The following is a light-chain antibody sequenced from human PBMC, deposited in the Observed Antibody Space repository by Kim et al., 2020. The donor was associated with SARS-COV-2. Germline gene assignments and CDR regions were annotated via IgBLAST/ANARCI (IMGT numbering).Light chain of an antibody. V-gene: IGLV3-25*03. CDR3: QSADSSGTHVV. CDR1: ALPKQY. J-gene: IGLJ2*01. Sequence: SYELTQPPSVSVSPGQTARISCSGDALPKQYAYWYQQKPGQAPVLVIYKDTERPSGIPERFSGSSSGTTVTLTISRVQAEDEADYYCQSADSSGTHVVFGGGTKLTVL. CDR2: KDT.